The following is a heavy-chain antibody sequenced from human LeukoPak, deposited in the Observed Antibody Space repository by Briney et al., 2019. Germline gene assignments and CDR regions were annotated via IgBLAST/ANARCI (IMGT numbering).Heavy chain of an antibody. CDR2: ISSSSSYI. CDR1: GFTFSSYS. Sequence: PGGSLRLSCAASGFTFSSYSMNWVRQAPGKGLEWVSSISSSSSYIYYADSVKGRFTISRDNAKNSLYLQMNSLRAEDTAVYYCARSLSRIQLWDFDYWGQGTLVTVSS. CDR3: ARSLSRIQLWDFDY. J-gene: IGHJ4*02. V-gene: IGHV3-21*01. D-gene: IGHD5-18*01.